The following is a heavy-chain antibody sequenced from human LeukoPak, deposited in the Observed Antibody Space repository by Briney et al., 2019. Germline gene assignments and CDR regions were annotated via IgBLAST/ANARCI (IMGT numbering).Heavy chain of an antibody. J-gene: IGHJ4*02. CDR1: GFIFSNYA. CDR2: ISDSGGGT. CDR3: AKDSGPGSYYPTGDEY. Sequence: GGSRRLSCAASGFIFSNYAMTWVRQAPETGLKWVSSISDSGGGTHYADSVKGRFTISRDNSKSTLYLQMNSLRAEDTAVYYCAKDSGPGSYYPTGDEYWGQGILVTVSS. D-gene: IGHD3-10*01. V-gene: IGHV3-23*01.